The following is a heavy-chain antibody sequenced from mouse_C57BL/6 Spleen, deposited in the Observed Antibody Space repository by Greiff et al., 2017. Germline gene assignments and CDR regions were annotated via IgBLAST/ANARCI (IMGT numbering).Heavy chain of an antibody. J-gene: IGHJ4*01. D-gene: IGHD2-4*01. Sequence: QVQLQQSGPGLVAPSQSLSITCTVSGFSLTSYAISWVRQPPGKGLAWLGVIWTGGGTNYNSALKSRLSISKDNSKSQVFLKMNSLQTDDTARYYCARNSDDYDGDYYAMDYWGQGTSVTVSS. CDR3: ARNSDDYDGDYYAMDY. V-gene: IGHV2-9-1*01. CDR2: IWTGGGT. CDR1: GFSLTSYA.